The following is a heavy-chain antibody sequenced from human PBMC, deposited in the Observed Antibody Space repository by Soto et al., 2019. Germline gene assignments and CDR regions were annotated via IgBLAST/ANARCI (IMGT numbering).Heavy chain of an antibody. CDR3: AREERITIFGVPYYYMDV. J-gene: IGHJ6*03. Sequence: TGGSLRLSCAASGFTFSSYSMNWVRQAPGKGLEWVSYISSSSSTIYYADSVKGRFTISRDNAKNSLYLQMNSLRAEDTAVYYCAREERITIFGVPYYYMDVWGKGTTVTGSS. CDR2: ISSSSSTI. D-gene: IGHD3-3*01. V-gene: IGHV3-48*01. CDR1: GFTFSSYS.